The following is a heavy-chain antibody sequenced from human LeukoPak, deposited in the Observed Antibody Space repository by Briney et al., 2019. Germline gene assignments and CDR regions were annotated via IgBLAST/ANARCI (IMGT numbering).Heavy chain of an antibody. J-gene: IGHJ4*02. Sequence: GGALRLSCAASGFTFSSYAMSWVRQAPGKGLEWVSAIRDSGSSTHYADSVKGRFTTSRDNSKNTLFLQMNSLRAEDTAIYYCAKYGPQDSGSSHFDYWGQGALVTVSS. CDR2: IRDSGSST. CDR3: AKYGPQDSGSSHFDY. D-gene: IGHD1-26*01. V-gene: IGHV3-23*01. CDR1: GFTFSSYA.